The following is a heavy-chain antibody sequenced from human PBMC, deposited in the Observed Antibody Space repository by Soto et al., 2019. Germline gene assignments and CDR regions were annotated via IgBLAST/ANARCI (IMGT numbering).Heavy chain of an antibody. V-gene: IGHV3-15*01. D-gene: IGHD2-2*01. Sequence: GGSLRLSCAASGFTFSNAWMSWVRQAPGKGLEWVGRIKSKTDGGTTDYAAPVKGRFTISRDNSKNTLYLQMNSLRAEDTAVYYCARALPVAKGGFDPWGQGTLVTVSS. J-gene: IGHJ5*02. CDR1: GFTFSNAW. CDR2: IKSKTDGGTT. CDR3: ARALPVAKGGFDP.